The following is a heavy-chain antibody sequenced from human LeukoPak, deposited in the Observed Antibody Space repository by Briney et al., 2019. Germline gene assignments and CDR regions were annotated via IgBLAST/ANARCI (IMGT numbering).Heavy chain of an antibody. Sequence: ASVKVSCKASGYTFTSYGISWVRQAPGQGLEWMGIINPSGGSTSYAQKFQGRVTMTRDMSTSTVYMELSSLRSEDTAVYYCARGPRVYRNFGVVTGYVFYYMDVWGKGTTVTVSS. CDR2: INPSGGST. D-gene: IGHD3-3*01. CDR1: GYTFTSYG. CDR3: ARGPRVYRNFGVVTGYVFYYMDV. J-gene: IGHJ6*03. V-gene: IGHV1-46*01.